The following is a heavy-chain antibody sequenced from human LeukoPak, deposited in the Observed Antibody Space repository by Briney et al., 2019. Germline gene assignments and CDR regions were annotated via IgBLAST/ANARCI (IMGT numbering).Heavy chain of an antibody. CDR1: GGSISGYY. Sequence: PSETLSLTCTVSGGSISGYYWTWIRQPPGKRLEWIGYIDDSGTTSYNPPLKSRATISVDTSKNQFSLKLTFVTAADTALYYCGRDVHCRGGSCSTFWGQGTLVTVSS. CDR3: GRDVHCRGGSCSTF. D-gene: IGHD2-15*01. J-gene: IGHJ4*02. V-gene: IGHV4-59*01. CDR2: IDDSGTT.